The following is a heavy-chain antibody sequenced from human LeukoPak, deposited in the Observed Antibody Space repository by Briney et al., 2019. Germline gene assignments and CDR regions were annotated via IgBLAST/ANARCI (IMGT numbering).Heavy chain of an antibody. CDR2: IYHSGST. CDR1: GGSISSGGYY. V-gene: IGHV4-30-2*01. J-gene: IGHJ4*02. D-gene: IGHD2-2*01. Sequence: SQTLSLTCTVSGGSISSGGYYWSWIRQPPGKGLEWIGYIYHSGSTYYNPSLKSRVTISVDRSKNQFSLKLSSVTAADTAVYYCARVNDYQLLLDYWGQGTLVTVSS. CDR3: ARVNDYQLLLDY.